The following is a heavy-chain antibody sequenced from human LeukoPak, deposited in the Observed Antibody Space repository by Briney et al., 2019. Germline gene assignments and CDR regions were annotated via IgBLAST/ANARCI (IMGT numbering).Heavy chain of an antibody. CDR2: ISGGGGSE. CDR1: GFTFSSYV. V-gene: IGHV3-23*01. J-gene: IGHJ4*02. D-gene: IGHD6-13*01. Sequence: GGSLRLSCAASGFTFSSYVMTWVRQAPGKGLEWVSTISGGGGSEYYADSVKGRFTISRDNSKNTLYLQMNSLRAEDTAVYYCAKDLTKYSSSSLYFDYWGQGTLVTVSS. CDR3: AKDLTKYSSSSLYFDY.